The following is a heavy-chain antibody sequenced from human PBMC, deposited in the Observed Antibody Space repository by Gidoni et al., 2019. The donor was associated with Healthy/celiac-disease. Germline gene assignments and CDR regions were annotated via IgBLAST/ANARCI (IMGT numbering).Heavy chain of an antibody. J-gene: IGHJ6*02. CDR2: TKNKANSYTT. D-gene: IGHD3-10*01. CDR1: GFTFSHHY. CDR3: ARFKGYGSGSYYNVEGMDV. Sequence: EVQLVESGGGLVQPGRSLRLSCAASGFTFSHHYMDLVRQAPGKGLEWGGRTKNKANSYTTEYAASVKGRFTISRDDSKNSLYLQMNSLKTEDTAVYYCARFKGYGSGSYYNVEGMDVWGQGTTVTVSS. V-gene: IGHV3-72*01.